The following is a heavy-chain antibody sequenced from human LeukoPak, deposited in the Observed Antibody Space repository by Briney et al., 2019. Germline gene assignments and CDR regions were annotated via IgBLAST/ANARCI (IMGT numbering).Heavy chain of an antibody. Sequence: PGGSLRLSCAASGFTVSNNYMSWVRQAPGKGLEWVSVIYSGGSTYYADSVKGRFTISRHNSKNTLYLQMNSLRAEDTAVYYCARDGLTGMIRTEQGMDVWGQGTSVTVSS. J-gene: IGHJ6*02. V-gene: IGHV3-53*04. CDR3: ARDGLTGMIRTEQGMDV. CDR1: GFTVSNNY. D-gene: IGHD2-8*02. CDR2: IYSGGST.